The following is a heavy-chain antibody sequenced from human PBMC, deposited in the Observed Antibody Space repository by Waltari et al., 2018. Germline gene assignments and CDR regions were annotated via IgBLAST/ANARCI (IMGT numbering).Heavy chain of an antibody. CDR2: VDPEDGET. D-gene: IGHD5-12*01. J-gene: IGHJ3*02. Sequence: EVQLVQSGAEVKKPGATVKISCKASGYTFTDYYMHWGQQAPGKGLEWMGRVDPEDGETIYAEKFQGRVTMTRDTSTSTVYMELSSLRSEDTAVYYCARDGYNLGAFDIWGQGTMVTVSS. CDR1: GYTFTDYY. V-gene: IGHV1-69-2*01. CDR3: ARDGYNLGAFDI.